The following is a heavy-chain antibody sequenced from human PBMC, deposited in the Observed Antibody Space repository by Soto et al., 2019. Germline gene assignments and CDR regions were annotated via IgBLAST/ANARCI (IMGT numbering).Heavy chain of an antibody. CDR2: IYPRDSDT. D-gene: IGHD2-8*02. J-gene: IGHJ4*02. CDR1: RYGFSSHW. CDR3: VRRYCSGAVCYYFDY. V-gene: IGHV5-51*01. Sequence: PGESLKISCKCSRYGFSSHWIGWVRQVPGKGLEWMGIIYPRDSDTRYGPSFQGQVTISVDKSISTAHLQWSSLEASDTAMYYCVRRYCSGAVCYYFDYWGQGTLVTVSS.